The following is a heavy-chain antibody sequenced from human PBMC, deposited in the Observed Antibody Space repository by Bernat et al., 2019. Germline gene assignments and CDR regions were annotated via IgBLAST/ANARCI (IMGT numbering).Heavy chain of an antibody. V-gene: IGHV3-74*01. Sequence: EVQLVESGGGLVQPGGSLRLSCAASGFTFSSYWMHWVRQAPGKGLVWVSRINSDGSSTSYADFGECRFTISRDNAKNTLYLQMNSLRAEDTAVYYCARGGMIVVVPYYYYYGMDVWGQGTTVTVSS. D-gene: IGHD3-22*01. CDR3: ARGGMIVVVPYYYYYGMDV. J-gene: IGHJ6*02. CDR1: GFTFSSYW. CDR2: INSDGSST.